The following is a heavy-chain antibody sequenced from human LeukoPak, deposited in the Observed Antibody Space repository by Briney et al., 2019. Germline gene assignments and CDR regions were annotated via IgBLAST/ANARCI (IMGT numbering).Heavy chain of an antibody. V-gene: IGHV4-59*02. Sequence: SETLSLTCTVSGVSVSSYYWSWIRQPPGKGLEWIGDIYYSGSTNYNPSLKSRVTISVDTSKNQFSLQLSSVTAADTAVYYCAREPRADGRSGSYDGRAVSGEGATVSASS. D-gene: IGHD3-10*01. CDR2: IYYSGST. CDR3: AREPRADGRSGSYDGRAV. CDR1: GVSVSSYY. J-gene: IGHJ6*01.